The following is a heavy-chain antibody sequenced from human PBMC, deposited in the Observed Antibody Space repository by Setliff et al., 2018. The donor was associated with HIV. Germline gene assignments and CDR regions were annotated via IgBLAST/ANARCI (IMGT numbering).Heavy chain of an antibody. CDR2: IYTSGST. V-gene: IGHV4-61*09. J-gene: IGHJ4*02. D-gene: IGHD2-8*01. CDR1: GGSISSGSYY. CDR3: ARVGHYCTDGVCTYYFDY. Sequence: PSETLSLTCTVSGGSISSGSYYWSWIRQPAGKGLEWIGHIYTSGSTNYVPSLKSRVTMSVDKSNNQFFLRLSSVTAADTAVYYCARVGHYCTDGVCTYYFDYWGQGTLVTVSS.